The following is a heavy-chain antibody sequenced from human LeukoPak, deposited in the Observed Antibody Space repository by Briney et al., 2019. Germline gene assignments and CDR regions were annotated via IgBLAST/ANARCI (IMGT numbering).Heavy chain of an antibody. CDR1: GFTFSGSA. V-gene: IGHV3-73*01. CDR3: AKDPDSSGYPFNWFDP. CDR2: IRSKANSYAT. Sequence: GGSLRLSCAASGFTFSGSAMHWVRQASGKGLEWVGRIRSKANSYATAYAASVKGRFTISRDDSKNTAYLQMNSLKTEDTAVYYCAKDPDSSGYPFNWFDPWGQGTLVTVSS. J-gene: IGHJ5*02. D-gene: IGHD3-22*01.